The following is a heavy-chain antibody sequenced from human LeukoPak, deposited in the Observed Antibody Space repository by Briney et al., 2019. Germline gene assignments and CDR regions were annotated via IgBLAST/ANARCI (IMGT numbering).Heavy chain of an antibody. CDR1: GFTFSVYA. V-gene: IGHV3-23*01. J-gene: IGHJ3*01. Sequence: GGSLRLSCAASGFTFSVYAMSWVRQSPGKGLEWVSTITAGGGTTYYEDSVKGRFTISRDNSKSTLYLQMNSLSAEDTALYYCAKLYGDYKHAFHVWGQGTMVTVSS. CDR2: ITAGGGTT. D-gene: IGHD4-17*01. CDR3: AKLYGDYKHAFHV.